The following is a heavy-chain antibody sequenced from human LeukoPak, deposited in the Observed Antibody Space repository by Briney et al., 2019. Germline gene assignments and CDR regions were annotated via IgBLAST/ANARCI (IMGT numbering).Heavy chain of an antibody. V-gene: IGHV3-23*01. D-gene: IGHD3-10*01. CDR2: ISGSGGST. CDR3: AKHSYITMVRGFLDY. Sequence: PGGSLRLSCAASGFTFSSYAMSWVRQAPGKGLEWVSAISGSGGSTYYADSVKGWFTISRDNSKNTLYLQMNSLRAEDTAVYYCAKHSYITMVRGFLDYWGQGTLVTVSS. J-gene: IGHJ4*02. CDR1: GFTFSSYA.